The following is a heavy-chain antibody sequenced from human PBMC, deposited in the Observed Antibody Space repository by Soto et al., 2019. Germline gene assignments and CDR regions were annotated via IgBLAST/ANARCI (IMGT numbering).Heavy chain of an antibody. D-gene: IGHD1-26*01. CDR1: GFTFSSYG. CDR2: IWYDGSNK. V-gene: IGHV3-33*01. CDR3: ARDQGAYAEDFQH. J-gene: IGHJ1*01. Sequence: QVQLVESGGGVVQPGRSLRLSCAASGFTFSSYGMHWVRQAPGKGLEWVALIWYDGSNKYYADSVKGRFTISRDNSKNTLYLQMNSLRAEDTAVYYCARDQGAYAEDFQHWGHGTLVTVSS.